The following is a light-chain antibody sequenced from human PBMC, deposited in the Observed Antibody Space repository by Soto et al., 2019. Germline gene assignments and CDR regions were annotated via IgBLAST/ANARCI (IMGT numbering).Light chain of an antibody. V-gene: IGKV3-20*01. Sequence: EIVLTQSPDTLSFSPGERATLSCRASQSVNSRNVAWYQQRPGQAPRLLIYGASSRATGIPDRFSGSGSGTDFTLTISRLGPEDFAVYYCQQYHSSPWTFGQGTKVEI. CDR2: GAS. J-gene: IGKJ1*01. CDR3: QQYHSSPWT. CDR1: QSVNSRN.